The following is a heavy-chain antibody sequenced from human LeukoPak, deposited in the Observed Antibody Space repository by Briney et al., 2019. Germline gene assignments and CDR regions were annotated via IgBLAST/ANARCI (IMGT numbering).Heavy chain of an antibody. V-gene: IGHV3-7*03. CDR1: GFTFSNYW. CDR3: AREESDAFDI. J-gene: IGHJ3*02. Sequence: GGSLRLSCAASGFTFSNYWMSWVRQAPGKGLEWVANMKPDGSEKYYVDSVKGRFTISGDNAKNSLYLQMNSLRAEDTAVYYCAREESDAFDIWGQGTMVTVSS. CDR2: MKPDGSEK.